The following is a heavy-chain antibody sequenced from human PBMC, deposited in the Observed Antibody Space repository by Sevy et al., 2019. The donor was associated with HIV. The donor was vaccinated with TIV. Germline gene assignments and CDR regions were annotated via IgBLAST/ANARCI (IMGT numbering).Heavy chain of an antibody. CDR3: STDPIIVLLVTDGKDV. CDR1: GFTFSYAW. D-gene: IGHD2-8*02. V-gene: IGHV3-15*01. CDR2: IKSRADGGTI. J-gene: IGHJ6*02. Sequence: GGSLRLSCAASGFTFSYAWMSWVRQAPGKGLEWVGHIKSRADGGTIDYAAPVKGRFTISRDDSKNTLYLQMNSLKTEDTAVYYCSTDPIIVLLVTDGKDVWGQGTTVTVSS.